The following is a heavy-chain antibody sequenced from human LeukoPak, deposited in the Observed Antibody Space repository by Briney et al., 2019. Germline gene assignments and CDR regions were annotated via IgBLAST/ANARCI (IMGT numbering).Heavy chain of an antibody. Sequence: ASVKVSCKASGYTFTSYGISWVRQAPGQGLEWMGWISAYNGNTNYAQKLQGRVTMTTVTSTSTAYMELRSLRSDDTAVYYCARELDEYQLLPTDYWGQGTLSPSPQ. D-gene: IGHD2-2*01. J-gene: IGHJ4*02. CDR3: ARELDEYQLLPTDY. V-gene: IGHV1-18*01. CDR1: GYTFTSYG. CDR2: ISAYNGNT.